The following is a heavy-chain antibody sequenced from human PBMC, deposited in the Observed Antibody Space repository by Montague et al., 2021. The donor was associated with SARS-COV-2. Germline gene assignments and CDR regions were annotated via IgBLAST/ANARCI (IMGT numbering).Heavy chain of an antibody. D-gene: IGHD5-24*01. V-gene: IGHV4-4*02. Sequence: SETLSLTCAVSGGSISSNNWWNWVRQAPGKGLEWIGEIYHSGRTSYNPSLKSRVTISVDKSKNQYSLILSSVTAADTAVYYCAREGSRDGYNEGFDYWGQGTLVNVSP. J-gene: IGHJ4*02. CDR3: AREGSRDGYNEGFDY. CDR2: IYHSGRT. CDR1: GGSISSNNW.